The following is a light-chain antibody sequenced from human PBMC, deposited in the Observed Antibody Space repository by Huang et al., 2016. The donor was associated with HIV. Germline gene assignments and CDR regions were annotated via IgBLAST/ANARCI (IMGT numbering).Light chain of an antibody. V-gene: IGKV3-11*01. CDR2: DTS. CDR1: QSVSSD. J-gene: IGKJ1*01. CDR3: QQRSNWPPWT. Sequence: EIVLTQSPATLYLSPGERATLSCRASQSVSSDLAWYQQKPGQAPRLLIYDTSSRATGLPARFSGSGSGTDFTPTISSLEPEDFAVYYCQQRSNWPPWTFGQGTKVEIK.